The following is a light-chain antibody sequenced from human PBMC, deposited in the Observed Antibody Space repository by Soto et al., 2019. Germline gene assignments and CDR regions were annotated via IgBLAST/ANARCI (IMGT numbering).Light chain of an antibody. CDR2: DAS. Sequence: EIVLTHSPATLSLSPGERATLSFSASQSVSSDLAWYQQKPGQAPRLLIYDASNRATGIPARFSVSGSGTEITLPISSLQSEDFGVYYCQQYNNWPTFGKGTTVHIK. V-gene: IGKV3D-15*01. CDR3: QQYNNWPT. CDR1: QSVSSD. J-gene: IGKJ1*01.